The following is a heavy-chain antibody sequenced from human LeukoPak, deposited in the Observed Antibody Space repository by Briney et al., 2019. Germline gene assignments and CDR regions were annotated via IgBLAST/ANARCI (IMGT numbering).Heavy chain of an antibody. V-gene: IGHV3-30-3*01. CDR3: ARDLRVKGMQNHFDY. D-gene: IGHD3-16*02. Sequence: PGGSLRLSCAASGFTFISYAMHWVRQAPGKGLEWVAVISYDGSNKYYADSVKGRFTISRDNSKNTLYLQMNSLRAEDTAVYYCARDLRVKGMQNHFDYWGQGTLVTVSS. CDR2: ISYDGSNK. J-gene: IGHJ4*02. CDR1: GFTFISYA.